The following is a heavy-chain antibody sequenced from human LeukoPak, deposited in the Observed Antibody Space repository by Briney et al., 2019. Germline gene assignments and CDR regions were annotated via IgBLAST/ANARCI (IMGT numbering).Heavy chain of an antibody. CDR3: ARAFPDYGVVPMDY. CDR2: IIPIFGTA. CDR1: GGTFSSYA. D-gene: IGHD4-17*01. J-gene: IGHJ4*02. V-gene: IGHV1-69*13. Sequence: ASVKVSFKASGGTFSSYAISWVRQAPGQGLEWMGGIIPIFGTANYAQKFQGRVTITVDESTSTAYMELSSLRSEDTAVYYCARAFPDYGVVPMDYWGQGTLVTVSS.